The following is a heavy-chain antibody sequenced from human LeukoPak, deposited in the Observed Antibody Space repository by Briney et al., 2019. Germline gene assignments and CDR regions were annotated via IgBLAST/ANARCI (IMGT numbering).Heavy chain of an antibody. V-gene: IGHV2-5*08. Sequence: TLSLTCSVSGGSISIYYWSWIRQPPGKALEWLALIYWDDDKRYSPSLKSRLTITKDTSKNQVVLTMTNMDHVDTATYYCAHRDGSNFVNWFDPWGQGTLVTVSS. CDR3: AHRDGSNFVNWFDP. J-gene: IGHJ5*02. D-gene: IGHD1-26*01. CDR1: GGSISIYYW. CDR2: IYWDDDK.